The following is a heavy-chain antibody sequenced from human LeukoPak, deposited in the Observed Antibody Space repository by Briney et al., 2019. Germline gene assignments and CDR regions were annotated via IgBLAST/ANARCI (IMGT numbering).Heavy chain of an antibody. CDR3: ARSPYYYDSSGYYVPYYFDY. V-gene: IGHV4-59*08. D-gene: IGHD3-22*01. CDR1: GGSISSYY. J-gene: IGHJ4*02. CDR2: IYYSRST. Sequence: SETLSLTCTVSGGSISSYYWSWIRQPPGKGVEWIGYIYYSRSTNYNPSLKSRVTISVDTSKNQFSLKLSSVTAADTAVYYCARSPYYYDSSGYYVPYYFDYWGQGTLVTVSS.